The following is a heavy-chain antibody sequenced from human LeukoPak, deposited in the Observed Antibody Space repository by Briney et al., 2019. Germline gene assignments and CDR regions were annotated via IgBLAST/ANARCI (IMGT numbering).Heavy chain of an antibody. CDR1: GFTFSSHG. CDR3: AKDQGYYAFWSGFHY. CDR2: IWYDGSTK. Sequence: GGSLRLSCAESGFTFSSHGMHWVRQAPGRGLQWVAVIWYDGSTKFYADSVNGRYTSSRDNSKNTLYLQMISLRVEDTAIYYCAKDQGYYAFWSGFHYWGQGTLVTVSS. D-gene: IGHD3-3*01. V-gene: IGHV3-30*02. J-gene: IGHJ4*02.